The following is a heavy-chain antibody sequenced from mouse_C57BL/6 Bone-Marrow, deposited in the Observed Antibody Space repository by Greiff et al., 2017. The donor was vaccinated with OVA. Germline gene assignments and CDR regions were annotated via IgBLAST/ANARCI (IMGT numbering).Heavy chain of an antibody. J-gene: IGHJ3*01. V-gene: IGHV1-74*01. Sequence: QVQLKQPGAELVKPGASVKVSCKASGYTFTSYWMHWVKQRPGQGLEWIGRIHPSDSDTNYNQKFKGKATLTVDKSSSTAYMQLSSLTSEDYAVYYCAIVYYGSSPAWFAYWGQGTLVTVSA. CDR3: AIVYYGSSPAWFAY. CDR2: IHPSDSDT. CDR1: GYTFTSYW. D-gene: IGHD1-1*01.